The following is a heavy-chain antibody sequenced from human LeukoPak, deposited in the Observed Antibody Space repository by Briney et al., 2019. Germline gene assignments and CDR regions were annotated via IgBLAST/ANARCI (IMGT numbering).Heavy chain of an antibody. J-gene: IGHJ4*02. CDR3: ARSSNGWYGTVDY. CDR1: GGTFSSYA. D-gene: IGHD6-19*01. V-gene: IGHV1-69*05. Sequence: SVKVSCKASGGTFSSYAISWVRQAPGQGLEWMGGIIPIFGTANYAQKFQGRVTITTDESTSTAYMEQSSLRSEDTAVYYCARSSNGWYGTVDYWGQGTLVTVSS. CDR2: IIPIFGTA.